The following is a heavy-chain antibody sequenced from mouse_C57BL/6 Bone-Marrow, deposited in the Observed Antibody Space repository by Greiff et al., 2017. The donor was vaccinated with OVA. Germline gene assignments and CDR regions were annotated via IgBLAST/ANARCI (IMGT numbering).Heavy chain of an antibody. D-gene: IGHD2-3*01. Sequence: EVQRVESGGGLVKPGGSLKLSCAASGFTFSDYGMHWVRQAPEKGLEWVAYISSGSSTIYYADTVKGRFTISRDNAKNTLFLQMTSLRSEDTAMYYCARWLLPYAMDYWGQGTSVTVSS. CDR1: GFTFSDYG. CDR3: ARWLLPYAMDY. CDR2: ISSGSSTI. J-gene: IGHJ4*01. V-gene: IGHV5-17*01.